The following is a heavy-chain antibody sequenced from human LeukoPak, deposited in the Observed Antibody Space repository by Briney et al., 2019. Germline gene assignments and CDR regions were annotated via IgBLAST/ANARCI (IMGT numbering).Heavy chain of an antibody. J-gene: IGHJ4*02. CDR3: AKDSGWFRFDY. D-gene: IGHD6-13*01. V-gene: IGHV3-11*01. CDR2: ITNSGSMI. Sequence: PGGSLRLSCEASGFTFSDYYMTWIRQAPGKGLEWVSYITNSGSMIYYADSVKGRFSISRDNARNSLHLQMNSLRAEDTAVYYCAKDSGWFRFDYWGQGTLVTVSS. CDR1: GFTFSDYY.